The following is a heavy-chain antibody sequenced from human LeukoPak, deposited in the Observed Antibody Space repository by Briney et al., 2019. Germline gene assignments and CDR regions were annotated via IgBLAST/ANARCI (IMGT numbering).Heavy chain of an antibody. V-gene: IGHV3-21*01. D-gene: IGHD2-2*01. Sequence: GGSLRLSCAASGFTFSSYSMNWVRQAPGKGLEWVSSISSSSSYIYYADSVKGRFTISRDNAKNSLYLQVNSLRAEDTAVYYCARDQDIVVVPAADYFDYWGQGTLVTVSS. CDR2: ISSSSSYI. CDR3: ARDQDIVVVPAADYFDY. CDR1: GFTFSSYS. J-gene: IGHJ4*02.